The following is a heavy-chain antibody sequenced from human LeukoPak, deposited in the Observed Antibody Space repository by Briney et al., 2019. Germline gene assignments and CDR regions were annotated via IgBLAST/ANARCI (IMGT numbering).Heavy chain of an antibody. D-gene: IGHD2-2*02. V-gene: IGHV4-38-2*01. CDR1: GYSISSGYY. CDR2: IYHSGST. Sequence: SETLSLTCAVSGYSISSGYYWGWIRQPPGKGLEWIGSIYHSGSTYYNPSLKSRVTISVDTSKNQFSLRLSSVTAADTAVYYCASPKYCSSTSCYIRDARYFQHWGQGTLVTVSS. CDR3: ASPKYCSSTSCYIRDARYFQH. J-gene: IGHJ1*01.